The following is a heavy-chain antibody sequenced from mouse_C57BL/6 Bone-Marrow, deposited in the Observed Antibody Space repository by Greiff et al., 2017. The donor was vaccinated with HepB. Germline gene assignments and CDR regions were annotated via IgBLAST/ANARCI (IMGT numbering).Heavy chain of an antibody. CDR1: GYTFTSYW. J-gene: IGHJ3*01. Sequence: QVQLQQPGAELVKPGASVKLSCKASGYTFTSYWMQWVKQRPGQGLEWIGEIDPSDSYTNYNQKFKGKATLTVDTSSSTAYMQLSSLTSEDSAVYSCARERGSTMRAWFAYWGQGTLVTVSA. CDR3: ARERGSTMRAWFAY. D-gene: IGHD2-4*01. V-gene: IGHV1-50*01. CDR2: IDPSDSYT.